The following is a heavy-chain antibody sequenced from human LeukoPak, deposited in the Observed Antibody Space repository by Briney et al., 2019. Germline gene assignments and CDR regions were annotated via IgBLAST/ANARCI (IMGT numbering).Heavy chain of an antibody. V-gene: IGHV3-23*01. Sequence: GGSLRLSCAASGFTFSNFVMSWVRQAPGKGLEWVSTISDSGGRAYYADSVKGRFTISRDNSKNTLYLQMSSLRTEDTAVYYCAKDHFEYDILTGYSDSWGQGILVTVSS. CDR3: AKDHFEYDILTGYSDS. CDR1: GFTFSNFV. D-gene: IGHD3-9*01. CDR2: ISDSGGRA. J-gene: IGHJ4*02.